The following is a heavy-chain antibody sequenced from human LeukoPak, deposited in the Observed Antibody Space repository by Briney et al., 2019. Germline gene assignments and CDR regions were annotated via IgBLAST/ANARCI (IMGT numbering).Heavy chain of an antibody. CDR1: GGTFSSYA. CDR3: ARDMGSDWNDESNWFDP. V-gene: IGHV1-69*01. Sequence: GSSVKVSCKASGGTFSSYAISWVRQAPGQGLEWMGGIIPIFGTANYAQKFQGRVTITADESTSTAYMELSSLRSEDTAVYYCARDMGSDWNDESNWFDPWGQGTLVTVSS. CDR2: IIPIFGTA. D-gene: IGHD1-1*01. J-gene: IGHJ5*02.